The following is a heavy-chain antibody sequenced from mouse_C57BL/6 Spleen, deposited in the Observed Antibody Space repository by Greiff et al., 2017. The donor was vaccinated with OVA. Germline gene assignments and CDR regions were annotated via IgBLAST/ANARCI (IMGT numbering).Heavy chain of an antibody. D-gene: IGHD1-1*01. V-gene: IGHV5-17*01. CDR2: ISSGSSTI. CDR3: ARAPYYGSTYFDY. Sequence: DVMLVESGGGLVKPGGSLKLSCAASGFTFSDYGMHWVRQAPEKGLEWVAYISSGSSTIYYADTVKGRFTISRDNAKNPLFLQMTSLRSEDTAMYYCARAPYYGSTYFDYWGQGTTLTVSS. CDR1: GFTFSDYG. J-gene: IGHJ2*01.